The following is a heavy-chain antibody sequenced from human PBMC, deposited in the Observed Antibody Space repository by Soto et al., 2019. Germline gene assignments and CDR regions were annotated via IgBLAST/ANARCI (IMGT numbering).Heavy chain of an antibody. CDR2: ISGFNGNT. J-gene: IGHJ4*02. V-gene: IGHV1-18*01. CDR3: ARIGVSSGHESPDFDS. CDR1: GYTFNFYG. D-gene: IGHD3-16*01. Sequence: ASAKVSCKASGYTFNFYGITGVRQAPGQGLEWMGWISGFNGNTNYAADLQGRVTMTTDTSTSTAYMELRGLRSDDTAVYYCARIGVSSGHESPDFDSWGQGTLVTVSS.